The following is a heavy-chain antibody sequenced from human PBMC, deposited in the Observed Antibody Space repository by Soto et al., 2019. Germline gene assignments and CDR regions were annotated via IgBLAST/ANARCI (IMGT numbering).Heavy chain of an antibody. J-gene: IGHJ5*02. V-gene: IGHV4-31*03. CDR2: ITYNGRT. CDR1: GDSINSDSGS. CDR3: ARDRQVGPSSGRFGP. Sequence: QVHLQDSGPGLVKPSPTLSLTCSVNGDSINSDSGSWSWSRQSPGKGLEYIGYITYNGRTFYNPSLRSRFPMSVDTPKNQFSLEVRSVTAADTAVYYCARDRQVGPSSGRFGPWGQGTLFTFST.